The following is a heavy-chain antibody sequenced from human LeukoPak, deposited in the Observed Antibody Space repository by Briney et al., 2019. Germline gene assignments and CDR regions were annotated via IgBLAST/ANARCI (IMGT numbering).Heavy chain of an antibody. J-gene: IGHJ1*01. CDR1: GGSISSYY. CDR2: IYYSGST. Sequence: SETLSLTCTVSGGSISSYYWSWIRQPPGKGLEWIGYIYYSGSTNYNPSLKSRVTISVDTSKNQFSLKLSSVTAADTAVYYCARGISEAVPGRYFQHWGQGTLVTVSS. CDR3: ARGISEAVPGRYFQH. D-gene: IGHD6-19*01. V-gene: IGHV4-59*01.